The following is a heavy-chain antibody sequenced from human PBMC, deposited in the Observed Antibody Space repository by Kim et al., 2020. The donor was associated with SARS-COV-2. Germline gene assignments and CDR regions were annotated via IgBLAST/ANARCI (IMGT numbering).Heavy chain of an antibody. D-gene: IGHD6-13*01. J-gene: IGHJ4*02. Sequence: DSMKGRYTISRDNSKNTLYLQMNSLGAEDTAVYYCAKEIGYSISWYRGFDYWGQGTLVTVSS. V-gene: IGHV3-23*01. CDR3: AKEIGYSISWYRGFDY.